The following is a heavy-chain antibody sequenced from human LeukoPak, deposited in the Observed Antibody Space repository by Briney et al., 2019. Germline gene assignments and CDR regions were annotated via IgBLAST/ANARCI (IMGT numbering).Heavy chain of an antibody. V-gene: IGHV4-59*01. Sequence: SETLSLTCTVSGGSISSYYWSWIRQPPGKGLEWLGYIYYSGSTNYNPSLKSRVTISADTSKNQFSLKLSSVTAADTAVYYCATYYYDSSGYYYFDYWGQGTLVTVSS. D-gene: IGHD3-22*01. J-gene: IGHJ4*02. CDR1: GGSISSYY. CDR3: ATYYYDSSGYYYFDY. CDR2: IYYSGST.